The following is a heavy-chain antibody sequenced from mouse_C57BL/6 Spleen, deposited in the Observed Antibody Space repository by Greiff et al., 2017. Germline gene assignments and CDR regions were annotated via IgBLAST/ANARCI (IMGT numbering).Heavy chain of an antibody. CDR1: GFTFSSYT. D-gene: IGHD3-2*02. V-gene: IGHV5-9*01. J-gene: IGHJ2*01. CDR3: ARRDSSGFDY. Sequence: EVHLVESGGGLVKPGGSLKLSCAASGFTFSSYTMSWVRQTPEKRLEWVATISGGGGNTYYPDSVKGRFTISRDHAKNTLYLQMSSLRSEDTALYYCARRDSSGFDYWGQGTTLTVSS. CDR2: ISGGGGNT.